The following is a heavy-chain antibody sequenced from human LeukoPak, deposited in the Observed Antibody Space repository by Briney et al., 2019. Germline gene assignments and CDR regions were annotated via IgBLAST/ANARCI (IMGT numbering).Heavy chain of an antibody. Sequence: GGSLRLSCAASGLTFSTYWMHWVRQDPGKGLVWVSRISSDASITSYADPVKGRFTISRDNSKNTLYLHMNSLRAEDTAVYYCARLESKAVAFGAFDYWGQGTLVTVSS. CDR2: ISSDASIT. D-gene: IGHD6-19*01. J-gene: IGHJ4*02. CDR3: ARLESKAVAFGAFDY. V-gene: IGHV3-74*01. CDR1: GLTFSTYW.